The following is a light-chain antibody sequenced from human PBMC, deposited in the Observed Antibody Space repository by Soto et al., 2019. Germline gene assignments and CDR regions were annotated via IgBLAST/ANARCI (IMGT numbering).Light chain of an antibody. V-gene: IGKV3-11*01. CDR3: QQRSNWPPFT. J-gene: IGKJ3*01. CDR1: QSVSSY. Sequence: EIVLTQSPATLSLSPGERATLSCRASQSVSSYLAWYQQKPGQAPRLLIYDASNRATGIPARFSGSGSGTDFTLTISSLEPEDFAVYYCQQRSNWPPFTFGPWATVDIK. CDR2: DAS.